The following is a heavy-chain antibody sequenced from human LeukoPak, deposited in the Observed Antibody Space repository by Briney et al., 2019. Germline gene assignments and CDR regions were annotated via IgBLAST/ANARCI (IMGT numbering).Heavy chain of an antibody. D-gene: IGHD3-10*01. CDR3: ARGSGGFWWFGESYNWFDP. Sequence: ASVKVSCKASGYTFTSYDINWVRQATGQGREWMGWMNPNSGNTGYAQKFQGRVTMTRNTSISTAYMELSSLRSEDTAVYYCARGSGGFWWFGESYNWFDPWGQGTLVTVSS. J-gene: IGHJ5*02. V-gene: IGHV1-8*01. CDR1: GYTFTSYD. CDR2: MNPNSGNT.